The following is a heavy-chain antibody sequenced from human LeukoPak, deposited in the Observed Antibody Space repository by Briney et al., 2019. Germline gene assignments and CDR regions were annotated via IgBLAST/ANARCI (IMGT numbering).Heavy chain of an antibody. V-gene: IGHV4-39*01. D-gene: IGHD3-3*01. Sequence: SETLSLTCTVSGGSISPYYWGWIRQPPGKGLEWIGSIYYSGSTYYNPSLKSRVTISVDTSKNQFSLKLSSVTAADTAVYYCARHGGTYYDFWSGYNIPFDYWGQGTLVTVSS. CDR1: GGSISPYY. CDR2: IYYSGST. CDR3: ARHGGTYYDFWSGYNIPFDY. J-gene: IGHJ4*02.